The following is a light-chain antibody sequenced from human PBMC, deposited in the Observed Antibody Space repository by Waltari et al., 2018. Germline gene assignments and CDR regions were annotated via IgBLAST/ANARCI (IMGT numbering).Light chain of an antibody. V-gene: IGLV2-14*01. CDR3: SSYTGSSTYV. CDR1: SSDVGGYNY. CDR2: EVS. Sequence: QSALTQPASASGSPGQSITISCTGTSSDVGGYNYVSWYQQHPGNAPKLMIYEVSKRPSGVSNRFSGSKSGNTASLTVSGLQAEDEADYYCSSYTGSSTYVFGAGTKVTVL. J-gene: IGLJ1*01.